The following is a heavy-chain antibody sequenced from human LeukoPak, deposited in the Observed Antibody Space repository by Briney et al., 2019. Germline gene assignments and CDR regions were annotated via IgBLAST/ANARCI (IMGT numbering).Heavy chain of an antibody. D-gene: IGHD2-2*02. V-gene: IGHV4-31*03. CDR2: IYYSGST. CDR3: ARDRRYCSSTSCYTATRFDY. Sequence: PSETLSLTCTVSGGSISSGGHYWSWIRQHPGKGLEWIGYIYYSGSTYYNPSLKSRVTISVDTSKNQFSLKLSSVTTADTAVYYCARDRRYCSSTSCYTATRFDYWGQGTLVTVSS. J-gene: IGHJ4*02. CDR1: GGSISSGGHY.